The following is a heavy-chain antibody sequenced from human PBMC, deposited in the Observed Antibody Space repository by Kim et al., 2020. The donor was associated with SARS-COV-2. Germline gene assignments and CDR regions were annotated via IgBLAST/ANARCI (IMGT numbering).Heavy chain of an antibody. Sequence: GGSLRLSCAASGFTFSSYAMSWVRQAPGKGLEWVSAISGSGGSTYYADSVKGRFTICRDNSKNTLYLQMNSLRAEDTAVYYCAKEGRFGELLYYYGMDVWGQGTTVTVSS. J-gene: IGHJ6*02. D-gene: IGHD3-10*01. CDR1: GFTFSSYA. CDR2: ISGSGGST. V-gene: IGHV3-23*01. CDR3: AKEGRFGELLYYYGMDV.